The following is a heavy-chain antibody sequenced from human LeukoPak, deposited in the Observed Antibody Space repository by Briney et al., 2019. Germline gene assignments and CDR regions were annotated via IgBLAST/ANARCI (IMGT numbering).Heavy chain of an antibody. CDR2: IENRGTP. V-gene: IGHV4-30-4*08. Sequence: SQTLSLTCNVSGGSIDSSDSFWGWIRQSPGKGLEWMGHIENRGTPHYSPTLKSRLTISIDTSKNQFSLHLRSVTAADTAVYFCARNLDYWGAFDIWGQGTTVTVSS. D-gene: IGHD3-16*01. CDR3: ARNLDYWGAFDI. CDR1: GGSIDSSDSF. J-gene: IGHJ3*02.